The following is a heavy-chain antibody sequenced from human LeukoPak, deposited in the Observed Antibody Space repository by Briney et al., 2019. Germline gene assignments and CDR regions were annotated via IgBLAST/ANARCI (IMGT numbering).Heavy chain of an antibody. CDR1: GGTFSSYA. V-gene: IGHV1-69*05. CDR2: IIPIFGTA. D-gene: IGHD6-19*01. Sequence: ASVKVSCKASGGTFSSYAISWVRQAPGQGLEWMGGIIPIFGTANYAQKFQGRVTITTDESTSTAYMELSSLRSEDTAVYYCARDTPSVAVAGKGIDYWGQGTLVTVSS. J-gene: IGHJ4*02. CDR3: ARDTPSVAVAGKGIDY.